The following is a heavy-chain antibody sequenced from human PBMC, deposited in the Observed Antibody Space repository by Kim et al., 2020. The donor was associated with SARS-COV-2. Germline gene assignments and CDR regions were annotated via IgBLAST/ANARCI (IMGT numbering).Heavy chain of an antibody. Sequence: SETLSLTCAVYGGSFSGYYWSWIRQPPGKGLEWIGEINHSGSTNYNPSLKSRVTISVDTSKNQFSLKLSSVTAADTAVYYCARGLGLDYGDQKLPFDYWGQGTLVTVSS. V-gene: IGHV4-34*01. D-gene: IGHD4-17*01. J-gene: IGHJ4*02. CDR1: GGSFSGYY. CDR2: INHSGST. CDR3: ARGLGLDYGDQKLPFDY.